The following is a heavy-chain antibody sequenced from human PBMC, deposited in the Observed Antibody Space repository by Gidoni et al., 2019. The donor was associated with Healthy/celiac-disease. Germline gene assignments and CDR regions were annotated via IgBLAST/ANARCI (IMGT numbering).Heavy chain of an antibody. Sequence: EVQLVQSGAEVKKPGQSLKISCKGSGYSLTSYLLGWVRQTPGKCLEWMGIIYPGDSATSYSTSFQGQVTISADKSISTAYLQWSSLKASDTAMYYCARGGGGEHFDYWGQGTLVTVSS. CDR2: IYPGDSAT. D-gene: IGHD2-21*01. CDR3: ARGGGGEHFDY. CDR1: GYSLTSYL. V-gene: IGHV5-51*01. J-gene: IGHJ4*02.